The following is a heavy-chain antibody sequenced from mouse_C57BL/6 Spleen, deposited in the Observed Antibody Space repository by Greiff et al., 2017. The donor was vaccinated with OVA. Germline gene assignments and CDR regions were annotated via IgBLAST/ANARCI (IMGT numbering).Heavy chain of an antibody. CDR3: TRGGLREGWFAY. Sequence: VQLQQSGAELVRPGASVTLSCKASGYTFTDYEMHWVKQTPVHGLEWIGAIDPETGGTAYNQKFKGKAILTADKSSSTAYMELRSLTSEDSAVYYGTRGGLREGWFAYWGQGTLVTVSA. CDR2: IDPETGGT. D-gene: IGHD2-4*01. V-gene: IGHV1-15*01. CDR1: GYTFTDYE. J-gene: IGHJ3*01.